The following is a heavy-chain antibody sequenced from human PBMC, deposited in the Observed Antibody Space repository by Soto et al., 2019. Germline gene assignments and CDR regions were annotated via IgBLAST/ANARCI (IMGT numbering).Heavy chain of an antibody. Sequence: EVQLLESGGGLVQPGGSLRLSCAASGFTFSNFAMSWVRQAPGKGLEWVSVISGSGDSTYYADTVKGRFTISRDNSKNTLYVQMNRLRAEDTAIYYCAKGYFDSGLFNWFDPWGQGTLVTVSS. D-gene: IGHD3-22*01. J-gene: IGHJ5*02. V-gene: IGHV3-23*01. CDR1: GFTFSNFA. CDR2: ISGSGDST. CDR3: AKGYFDSGLFNWFDP.